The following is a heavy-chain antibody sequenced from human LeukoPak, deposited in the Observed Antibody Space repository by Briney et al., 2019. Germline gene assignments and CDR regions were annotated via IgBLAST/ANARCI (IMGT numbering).Heavy chain of an antibody. CDR2: INHSGST. V-gene: IGHV4-34*01. CDR1: GGSFSGYY. J-gene: IGHJ4*02. Sequence: PSETLSLTCAVYGGSFSGYYWSWIRQPPGKGLEWIGEINHSGSTNYNPSLKSRVTISVDTSKNQFSLKLSSVTAADTAVYYCARRGRGSGSKGIDYWGQGTLVTVSS. D-gene: IGHD3-10*01. CDR3: ARRGRGSGSKGIDY.